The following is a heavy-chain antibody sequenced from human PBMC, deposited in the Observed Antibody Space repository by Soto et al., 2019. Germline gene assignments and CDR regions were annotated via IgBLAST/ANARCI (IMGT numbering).Heavy chain of an antibody. D-gene: IGHD2-2*01. CDR1: GGSISISGYY. CDR3: ARRRVVPATGGWFDP. CDR2: IYYGGSI. Sequence: SETLSLTCTVSGGSISISGYYWGWIRQPPGKGLEWIGNIYYGGSIYYNPSLKSRVTISVDTSKNQFSLNLSSVTAADTAVYYCARRRVVPATGGWFDPWGQGTLVTVS. J-gene: IGHJ5*02. V-gene: IGHV4-39*01.